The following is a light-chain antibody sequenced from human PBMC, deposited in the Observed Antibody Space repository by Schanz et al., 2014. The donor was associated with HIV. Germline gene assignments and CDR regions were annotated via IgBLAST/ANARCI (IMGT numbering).Light chain of an antibody. J-gene: IGKJ1*01. CDR2: WAS. V-gene: IGKV4-1*01. CDR3: QQYYITPQA. Sequence: IVMTQSPDSLAVSLGERATINCKSSQSVLYSSNNKNYVAWYQQKPGLPPKLLISWASTRESGVPDRFSGSGSGTDFTLTISSLQAEDVAVYYCQQYYITPQAFGQGTKVQIK. CDR1: QSVLYSSNNKNY.